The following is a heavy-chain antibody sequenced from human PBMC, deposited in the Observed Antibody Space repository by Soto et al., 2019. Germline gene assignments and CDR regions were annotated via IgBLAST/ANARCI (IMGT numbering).Heavy chain of an antibody. CDR2: IIPIFGTA. V-gene: IGHV1-69*06. D-gene: IGHD3-10*01. Sequence: QVQLVQSGAEVKKPGSSVKVSCTASGGTFSSYSISLVRQAPGQGLELMGGIIPIFGTASYAQKFQGRVTITADKSTSTAYMELSSLRSEDTGVYYCARVLESGITMVRGPLDYWGQGTLVTVSS. CDR3: ARVLESGITMVRGPLDY. CDR1: GGTFSSYS. J-gene: IGHJ4*02.